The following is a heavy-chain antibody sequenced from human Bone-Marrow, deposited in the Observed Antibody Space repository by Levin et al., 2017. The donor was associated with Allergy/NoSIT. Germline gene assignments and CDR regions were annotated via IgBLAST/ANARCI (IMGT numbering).Heavy chain of an antibody. CDR3: ARQGESDGYIPDEYFQH. CDR1: GYSFNTYW. D-gene: IGHD3-16*01. V-gene: IGHV5-51*01. J-gene: IGHJ1*01. CDR2: IYPGDSDT. Sequence: GESLKISCQGSGYSFNTYWIGWVRQMPGKGLEWMGIIYPGDSDTRYSPSFQGQVTISADKSISTAYLQWSSLKASDTATYYCARQGESDGYIPDEYFQHWGQGTLVTVSS.